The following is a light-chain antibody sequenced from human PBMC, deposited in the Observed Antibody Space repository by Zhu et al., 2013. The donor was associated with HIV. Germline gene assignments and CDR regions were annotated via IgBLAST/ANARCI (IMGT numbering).Light chain of an antibody. CDR1: QDISNA. CDR2: DAS. CDR3: LQDYNYPPT. V-gene: IGKV1-6*01. Sequence: AIQLTQSPSSLSASVGDRLTIGCRASQDISNAVAWYQQKPGKAPELLIYDASVLQSGVPLRFSGSGFGTDFTLTISSLQPEDSATYYCLQDYNYPPTFGQGTKVEVK. J-gene: IGKJ1*01.